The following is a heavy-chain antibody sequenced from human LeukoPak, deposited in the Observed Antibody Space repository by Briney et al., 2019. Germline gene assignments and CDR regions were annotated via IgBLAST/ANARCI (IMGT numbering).Heavy chain of an antibody. CDR3: ARVQPIVVVPPDY. Sequence: GGSLRLSCAASGFTFSSCGMHWVRQAPGEGLEWVAFIRSDGSNKHYADSVKGRFTISRDNAKNSLYLQMNSLRAEDTAVYYCARVQPIVVVPPDYWGQGTLVTVSS. D-gene: IGHD2-2*01. V-gene: IGHV3-30*02. CDR1: GFTFSSCG. J-gene: IGHJ4*02. CDR2: IRSDGSNK.